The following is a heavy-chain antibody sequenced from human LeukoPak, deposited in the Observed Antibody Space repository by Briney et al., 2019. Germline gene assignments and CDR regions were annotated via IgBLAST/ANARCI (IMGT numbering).Heavy chain of an antibody. Sequence: ASVKVSCKASGYTFTTYAMNWVRQPPGQGLEWMGWIKTNTGNPTYAQDFTGRFVFSLDTSVSTAYLQISSLKAEDTAVYYCASSYCSGGHCYPQQTVYYFDFWGQGTLVTVSS. CDR3: ASSYCSGGHCYPQQTVYYFDF. V-gene: IGHV7-4-1*02. J-gene: IGHJ4*02. CDR1: GYTFTTYA. CDR2: IKTNTGNP. D-gene: IGHD2-15*01.